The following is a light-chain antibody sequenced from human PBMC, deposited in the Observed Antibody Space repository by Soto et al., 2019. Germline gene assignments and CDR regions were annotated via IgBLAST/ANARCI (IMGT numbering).Light chain of an antibody. CDR1: QSISSY. Sequence: DIQMTQSPSSLSASVGDRVTITCRASQSISSYLNWYKQKPGKAPNLLIYSASKLHSGVPSRFSGSGSGTDFTLIISSLQPEDFATYYCQQSSSNPLTFGGGTRV. CDR3: QQSSSNPLT. V-gene: IGKV1-39*01. J-gene: IGKJ4*01. CDR2: SAS.